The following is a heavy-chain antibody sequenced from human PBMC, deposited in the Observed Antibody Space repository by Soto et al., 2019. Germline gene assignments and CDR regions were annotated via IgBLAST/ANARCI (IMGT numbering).Heavy chain of an antibody. CDR1: GFTFSSYG. Sequence: XXSLRLSCAASGFTFSSYGMHWVLQAPGKGLEWVAVISYDGSNKYYADSVKGRFTISRDNSKNTLYLQMNSLRAEDTAVYYCAKDAVVIDYYYYGMDVWGQGTTVTVSS. D-gene: IGHD3-22*01. CDR3: AKDAVVIDYYYYGMDV. V-gene: IGHV3-30*18. CDR2: ISYDGSNK. J-gene: IGHJ6*02.